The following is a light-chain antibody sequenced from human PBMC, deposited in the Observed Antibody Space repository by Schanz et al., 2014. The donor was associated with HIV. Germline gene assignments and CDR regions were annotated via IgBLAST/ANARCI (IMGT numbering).Light chain of an antibody. V-gene: IGLV2-11*01. CDR3: CSYAGSYTSLYV. Sequence: QSALTQPRSVSGSPGQSVTISCTGTSSDVADYNSVSWHQQHPGKAPKLMIYDVNKRPSGVPDRFSGSKSGNTASLAISGLQAEDEADYYCCSYAGSYTSLYVFGTGTKLTVL. J-gene: IGLJ1*01. CDR1: SSDVADYNS. CDR2: DVN.